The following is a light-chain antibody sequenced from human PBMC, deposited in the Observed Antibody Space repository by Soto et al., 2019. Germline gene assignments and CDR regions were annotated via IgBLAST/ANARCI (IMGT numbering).Light chain of an antibody. CDR1: QSVSSSY. CDR3: QQYGSTLFT. CDR2: GAS. J-gene: IGKJ3*01. Sequence: EIVLTQSPGTLSLSPGEIATLSCRASQSVSSSYLAGYQQKPGQVPRLLVYGASSRATGIPDRLSGSGSGTDFPLTISRLEPEDFAVYYCQQYGSTLFTFGPGTKVDIK. V-gene: IGKV3-20*01.